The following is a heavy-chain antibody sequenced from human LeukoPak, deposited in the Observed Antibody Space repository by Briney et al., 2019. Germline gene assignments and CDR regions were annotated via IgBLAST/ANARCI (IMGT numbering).Heavy chain of an antibody. CDR3: ARDKIVGATHFDF. J-gene: IGHJ4*02. D-gene: IGHD1-26*01. V-gene: IGHV3-7*03. CDR1: GFMFSSNW. CDR2: IRQDGGET. Sequence: PGGSLRLSCAASGFMFSSNWMSWVRLAPGKGLEWVAIIRQDGGETYYVDSVKGRFTISRDNAKNSLFLQMNSLRAEDTAVYYCARDKIVGATHFDFWGQGALVTVSS.